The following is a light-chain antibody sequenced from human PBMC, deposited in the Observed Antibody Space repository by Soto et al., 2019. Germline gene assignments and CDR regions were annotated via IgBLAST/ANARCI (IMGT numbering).Light chain of an antibody. CDR2: DVS. CDR1: SSDVGGYNY. V-gene: IGLV2-14*01. CDR3: SSYTSTRTYV. Sequence: QSALTQPASVSGSPGQSIAISCTGTSSDVGGYNYVSWYQQHPGKAPVLMIYDVSIRPSGVTNRFSGSKSGNTASLTISGLQAEDVADYYCSSYTSTRTYVFGTGTKVTVL. J-gene: IGLJ1*01.